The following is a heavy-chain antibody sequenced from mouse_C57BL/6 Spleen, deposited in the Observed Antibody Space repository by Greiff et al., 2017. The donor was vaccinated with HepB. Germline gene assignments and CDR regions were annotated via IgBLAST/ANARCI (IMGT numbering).Heavy chain of an antibody. CDR1: GYTFTGYW. D-gene: IGHD2-4*01. Sequence: VKLQQSGAELMKPGASVKLSCKATGYTFTGYWIEWVKQRPGHGLEWIGEILPGSGSTNYNEKFKGKATFTADTSSNTAYMQLSSLTTEDSAIYYCARYYDYAAWFAYWGQGTLVTVSA. V-gene: IGHV1-9*01. CDR3: ARYYDYAAWFAY. J-gene: IGHJ3*01. CDR2: ILPGSGST.